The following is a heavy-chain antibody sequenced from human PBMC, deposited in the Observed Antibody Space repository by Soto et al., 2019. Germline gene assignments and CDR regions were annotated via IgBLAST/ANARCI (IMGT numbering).Heavy chain of an antibody. D-gene: IGHD4-17*01. CDR1: GGAFNTFG. J-gene: IGHJ4*02. CDR3: APSPPMDSGDTYFYVF. Sequence: ASVKVSCKASGGAFNTFGLSWVRQAPGQGLEWMGGIIPFFRTANYAQKFQDRVTITADESTSTVYMDLRSLRSEDTAKYYCAPSPPMDSGDTYFYVFWGPGALVTVSS. CDR2: IIPFFRTA. V-gene: IGHV1-69*13.